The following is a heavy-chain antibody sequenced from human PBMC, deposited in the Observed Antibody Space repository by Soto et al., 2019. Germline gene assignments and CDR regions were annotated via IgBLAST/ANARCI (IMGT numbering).Heavy chain of an antibody. D-gene: IGHD1-26*01. J-gene: IGHJ6*02. CDR1: GFTFSSQA. CDR3: AKRAYYDLAVMDV. CDR2: ISGSGGTT. V-gene: IGHV3-23*01. Sequence: GGSLRLSCGGSGFTFSSQAMSWVRQAPGKGLEWVSGISGSGGTTYYADSVKGRFTISRDNSKNTLYLQMNNLKAADTAIYYCAKRAYYDLAVMDVWGQGTTVTVSS.